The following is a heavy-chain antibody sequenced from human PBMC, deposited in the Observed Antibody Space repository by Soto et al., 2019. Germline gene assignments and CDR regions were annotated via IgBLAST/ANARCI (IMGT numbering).Heavy chain of an antibody. D-gene: IGHD3-9*01. CDR1: GGSVSSGSYY. CDR3: VRDYYDVLPGYHGGTDY. CDR2: IYYSGSA. V-gene: IGHV4-61*01. Sequence: QVQLQESGPGLVKPSETLSLRCTVSGGSVSSGSYYWTWIRQPPGKGREWIGYIYYSGSANYNPSLKSRVTISVDTSKNQFSLRLSSLTAADTAVYYCVRDYYDVLPGYHGGTDYWGQGTMVTVSS. J-gene: IGHJ4*02.